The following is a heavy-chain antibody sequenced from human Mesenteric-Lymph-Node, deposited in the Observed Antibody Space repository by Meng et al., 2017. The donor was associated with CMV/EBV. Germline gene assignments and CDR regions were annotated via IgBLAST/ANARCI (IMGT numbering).Heavy chain of an antibody. V-gene: IGHV1-18*01. CDR2: ISCYNGET. CDR3: ARDPYSRTGIDY. CDR1: GYTFTSYD. J-gene: IGHJ4*02. D-gene: IGHD2-21*01. Sequence: ASVKVSCKASGYTFTSYDINWVRQAPGQGLEWMGWISCYNGETNYAQSLQGRVTMTTETSTSTVYMELRSLRFDDTAVYFCARDPYSRTGIDYWGQGTPVTVSS.